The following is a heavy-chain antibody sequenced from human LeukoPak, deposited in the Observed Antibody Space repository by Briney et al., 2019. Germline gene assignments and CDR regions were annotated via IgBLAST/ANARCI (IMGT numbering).Heavy chain of an antibody. CDR1: GFTFSSYS. D-gene: IGHD2-15*01. CDR2: ISSSSSYI. CDR3: ARGGAYCSGGSCYCYDY. V-gene: IGHV3-21*01. Sequence: GGSLRLSCAASGFTFSSYSMNWVRQAPGKGLEWVSSISSSSSYIYYADSVKGRFTISRDNAKNSLYLQMNSLRAEDTAVYYCARGGAYCSGGSCYCYDYWGQGTLVTVSS. J-gene: IGHJ4*02.